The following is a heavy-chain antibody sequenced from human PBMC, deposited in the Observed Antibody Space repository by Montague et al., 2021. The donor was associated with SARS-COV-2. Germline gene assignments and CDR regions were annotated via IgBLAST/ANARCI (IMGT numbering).Heavy chain of an antibody. CDR3: SRDYSHCSGGSCVFDY. CDR2: IYSSGST. J-gene: IGHJ4*02. Sequence: SETLSLTCTVSGGSISNYYWSWIRQPAGKGLEWIGRIYSSGSTNYNPSLKSRISMSVDTSKNQFSLKLSSVTAAATAIYYCSRDYSHCSGGSCVFDYWGQGTLVTVSS. V-gene: IGHV4-4*07. D-gene: IGHD2-15*01. CDR1: GGSISNYY.